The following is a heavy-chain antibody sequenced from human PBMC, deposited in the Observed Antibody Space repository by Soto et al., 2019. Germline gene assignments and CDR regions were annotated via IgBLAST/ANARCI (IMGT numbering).Heavy chain of an antibody. J-gene: IGHJ6*02. D-gene: IGHD1-26*01. Sequence: QVQLVQSGAEVKKPGSSVKVSCKASGGTFSSYAISWVRQAPGQGLEWMGGIIPIFGTANYAQKFQGRVTITADESTSTAYMELSSLRSEDTAVYYCARGQVGARGYCYYGMDVWGQGTTVTVSS. CDR2: IIPIFGTA. CDR1: GGTFSSYA. V-gene: IGHV1-69*01. CDR3: ARGQVGARGYCYYGMDV.